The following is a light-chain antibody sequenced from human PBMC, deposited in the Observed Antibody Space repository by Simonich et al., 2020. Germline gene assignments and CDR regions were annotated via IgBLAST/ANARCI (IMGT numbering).Light chain of an antibody. CDR1: SSDVGSYNL. J-gene: IGLJ3*02. Sequence: QSALTQPASVSGSPGQSITISCTGTSSDVGSYNLISWYQQHPGKAPKLMIYDVSKRPPGVSNRVSGSKSGNTASLTISGLQAEDEADYYCSSYTSSSTWVFGGGTKLTVL. CDR2: DVS. V-gene: IGLV2-14*02. CDR3: SSYTSSSTWV.